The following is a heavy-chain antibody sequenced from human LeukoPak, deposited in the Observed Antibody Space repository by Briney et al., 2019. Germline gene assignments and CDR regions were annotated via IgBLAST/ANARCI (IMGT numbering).Heavy chain of an antibody. D-gene: IGHD6-6*01. CDR2: IYYSGST. CDR3: ARRGSSWDYFDY. V-gene: IGHV4-59*01. Sequence: PSETLSLTCIVSGGSISSYYWRWIRKPPGKGLEWIGYIYYSGSTNYNPSLRSRVTISVDTSKNQFSLKLTSVTAADTAVYYCARRGSSWDYFDYWGQGALVTVSS. J-gene: IGHJ4*02. CDR1: GGSISSYY.